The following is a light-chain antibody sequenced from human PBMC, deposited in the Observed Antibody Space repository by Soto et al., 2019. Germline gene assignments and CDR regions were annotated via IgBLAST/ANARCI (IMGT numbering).Light chain of an antibody. CDR1: QSVINNY. CDR2: GTS. J-gene: IGKJ1*01. CDR3: QQYHTTFRA. Sequence: VLRQSPGTLSLSPGDSATLSCTTSQSVINNYVAWYQQKPGQAPRLIIYGTSGRATGIPDRFTAGGSGTDFPLTISRLEPDDFAVYYCQQYHTTFRAFGQGPK. V-gene: IGKV3-20*01.